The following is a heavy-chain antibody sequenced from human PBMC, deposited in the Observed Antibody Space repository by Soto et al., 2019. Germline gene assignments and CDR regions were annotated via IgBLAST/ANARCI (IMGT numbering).Heavy chain of an antibody. J-gene: IGHJ4*02. CDR1: GYSFTSFW. V-gene: IGHV5-51*01. CDR2: IFPPDSDT. Sequence: PGESLKISCKGSGYSFTSFWIGWVRQMPGKGLEWMGIIFPPDSDTRYSPSFQGQVTISADNSISTTHLQRNSLRASDTAMYYCARLTVTKGIDSWGQGTLVTVSS. CDR3: ARLTVTKGIDS. D-gene: IGHD4-4*01.